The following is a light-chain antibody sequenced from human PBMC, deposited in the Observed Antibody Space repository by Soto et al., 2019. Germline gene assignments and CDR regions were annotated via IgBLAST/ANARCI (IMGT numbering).Light chain of an antibody. Sequence: IQMTQSPSSLSASVGDSVTITCQASQDISIYLHWYQQHPGKAPKLLIYDASNLEAGVPSRFSGSGSGTHVSLTISSLQPEDFATYFCQQYESLYSFGPGTKLEI. CDR2: DAS. CDR3: QQYESLYS. J-gene: IGKJ2*03. V-gene: IGKV1-33*01. CDR1: QDISIY.